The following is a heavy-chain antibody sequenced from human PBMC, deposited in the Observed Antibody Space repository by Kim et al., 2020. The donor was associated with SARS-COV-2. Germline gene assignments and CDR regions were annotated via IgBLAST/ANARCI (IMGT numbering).Heavy chain of an antibody. J-gene: IGHJ4*02. CDR1: GFTFSSYR. Sequence: GGSLRLSCAASGFTFSSYRLNWVRQAPGKGLEWLSYISSGSSSIYYADSVKGRFTISRDNAKNSLYLQMNSLRDEDTAVYFCARGAYFDYWGQGTLVTVSS. CDR2: ISSGSSSI. V-gene: IGHV3-48*02. CDR3: ARGAYFDY. D-gene: IGHD3-16*01.